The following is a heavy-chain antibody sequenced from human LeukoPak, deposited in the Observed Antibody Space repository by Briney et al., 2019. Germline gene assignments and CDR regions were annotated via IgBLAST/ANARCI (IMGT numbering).Heavy chain of an antibody. V-gene: IGHV1-2*02. J-gene: IGHJ4*02. Sequence: ASVKVSCKASGYTFTGYYMHWVRQAPGQGLEWMGWINPNSGGTNYAQQVQGRVTMARDTSISTAYMELSRLRSDDTAVYYCARGPSAILTGYPFDYWGRGALVTVSS. CDR3: ARGPSAILTGYPFDY. D-gene: IGHD3-9*01. CDR1: GYTFTGYY. CDR2: INPNSGGT.